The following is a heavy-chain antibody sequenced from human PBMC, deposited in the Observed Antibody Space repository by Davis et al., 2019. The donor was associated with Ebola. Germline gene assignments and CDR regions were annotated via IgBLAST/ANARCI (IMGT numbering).Heavy chain of an antibody. D-gene: IGHD4-17*01. CDR1: GGSINNYS. CDR3: ARGNYGDYIVLYYYNMDV. CDR2: IHYLGNT. V-gene: IGHV4-59*01. J-gene: IGHJ6*02. Sequence: MPSETLSLTCTVSGGSINNYSWSWIRQPPGKGLEWIGNIHYLGNTNYNPSLKSRVTMSVDTSKSQFSLKLSSVTAADTAVYYCARGNYGDYIVLYYYNMDVWGQGTAVTVSS.